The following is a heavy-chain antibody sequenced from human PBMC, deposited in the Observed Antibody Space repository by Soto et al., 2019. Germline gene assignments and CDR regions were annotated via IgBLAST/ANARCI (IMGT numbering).Heavy chain of an antibody. D-gene: IGHD2-8*02. CDR1: GFTFSSYS. Sequence: EVQLVESGGGLVQPGGSLRLSCAASGFTFSSYSMNWVRQAPGKGLEWVSYISSRSSTIYYADSVKGRFTISRDNAKNSVYLQMNSLRAEGTAGDYCAKDRGVECPGHWGQGTLVTVSS. V-gene: IGHV3-48*01. CDR3: AKDRGVECPGH. J-gene: IGHJ4*02. CDR2: ISSRSSTI.